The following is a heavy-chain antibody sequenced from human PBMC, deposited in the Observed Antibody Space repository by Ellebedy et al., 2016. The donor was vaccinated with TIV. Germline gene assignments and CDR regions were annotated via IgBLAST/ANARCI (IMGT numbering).Heavy chain of an antibody. Sequence: PGGSLRLSCTASGFTFRDYSMHWVRQAPGKGLEWFSSIIDFSAYRFYADSVKGRFTISRDNAKNSLYLQMDSLRAEETAVYYCARDTVPTALDAFDIWGQGTMVTVSS. CDR3: ARDTVPTALDAFDI. J-gene: IGHJ3*02. V-gene: IGHV3-21*01. CDR2: IIDFSAYR. D-gene: IGHD2-2*01. CDR1: GFTFRDYS.